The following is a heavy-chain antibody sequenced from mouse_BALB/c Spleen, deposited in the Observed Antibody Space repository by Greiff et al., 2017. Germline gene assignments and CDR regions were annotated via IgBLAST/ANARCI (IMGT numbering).Heavy chain of an antibody. V-gene: IGHV3-1*02. J-gene: IGHJ3*01. CDR3: ARRGHIYYDYDAWFAY. CDR1: GYSITSGYS. CDR2: IHYSGST. D-gene: IGHD2-4*01. Sequence: DVKLVESGPDLVKPSQSLSLTCTVTGYSITSGYSWHWIRQFPGNKLEWMGYIHYSGSTNYNPSLKSRISITRDTSKNQFFLQLNSVTTEDTATYYCARRGHIYYDYDAWFAYWGQGTLVTVSA.